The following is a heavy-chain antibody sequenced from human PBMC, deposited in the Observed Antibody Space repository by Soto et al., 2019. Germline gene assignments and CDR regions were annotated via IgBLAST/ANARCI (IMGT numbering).Heavy chain of an antibody. CDR2: ISYDGSNK. J-gene: IGHJ4*02. V-gene: IGHV3-30*03. CDR1: GFTFSSYG. D-gene: IGHD1-26*01. Sequence: GGSLRLSCAASGFTFSSYGMHWVRQAPGKGLEWVAVISYDGSNKYYADSVKGRFTISRDNSKNTLYLQMNSLRAEETAVYYCARDPLPLLPPAHTEYYFDYWGQGTLVTVSS. CDR3: ARDPLPLLPPAHTEYYFDY.